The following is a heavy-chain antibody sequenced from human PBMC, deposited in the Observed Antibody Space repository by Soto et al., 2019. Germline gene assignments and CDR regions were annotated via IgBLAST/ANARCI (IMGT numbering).Heavy chain of an antibody. J-gene: IGHJ6*04. Sequence: EVQLVESGGGLVQRGGSLRLSCAASGITVYNNYMSWVRQAPGKGLEWVSVIYSGGSTSYADSVKGRFTISRDGSKSTVYLQMNSLRAEDTAVYYCARDVGVWGRGTTVTVSS. CDR1: GITVYNNY. CDR3: ARDVGV. V-gene: IGHV3-66*01. CDR2: IYSGGST.